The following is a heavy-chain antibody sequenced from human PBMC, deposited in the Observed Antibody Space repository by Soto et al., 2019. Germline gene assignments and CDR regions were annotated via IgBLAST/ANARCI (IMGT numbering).Heavy chain of an antibody. D-gene: IGHD6-6*01. V-gene: IGHV4-61*05. CDR2: IYHSGST. CDR1: GGSIRSSHTSTY. Sequence: PSETLSLTCSVSGGSIRSSHTSTYWTWIRQPPGKGLEWIGEIYHSGSTNYNPSLKSRVTISVDKSKNQFSLKLSSVTAADTAVYYCARDLSSSWSPYGMDVWGQGTTVTVSS. J-gene: IGHJ6*02. CDR3: ARDLSSSWSPYGMDV.